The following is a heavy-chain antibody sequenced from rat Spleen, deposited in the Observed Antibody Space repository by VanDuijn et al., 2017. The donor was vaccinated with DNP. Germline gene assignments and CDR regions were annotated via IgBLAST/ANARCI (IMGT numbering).Heavy chain of an antibody. CDR3: ARYSLIKRMWDY. J-gene: IGHJ2*01. V-gene: IGHV3-3*01. D-gene: IGHD1-2*01. CDR2: INSADNT. Sequence: EVQLQESGPGLLKPSQSLSLTCSVTGYSISSNYRWNWIRKFPGNKLEWMGSINSADNTNYNPSLKSRISITRDTSKNQFFLQVNSVNTEYMPTYYCARYSLIKRMWDYWGQGVTVTVSS. CDR1: GYSISSNYR.